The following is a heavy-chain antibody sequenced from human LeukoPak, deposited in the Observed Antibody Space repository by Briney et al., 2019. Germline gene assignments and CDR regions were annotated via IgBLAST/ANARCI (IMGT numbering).Heavy chain of an antibody. CDR2: ISAGAGST. D-gene: IGHD3-16*01. V-gene: IGHV3-23*01. CDR3: AKDGGY. J-gene: IGHJ4*02. Sequence: GGSLRLSCAASGFTFSNYPMPWVRQAPGKGLEWVSAISAGAGSTYYADSVKGRFTISRDNSKNTLYLQMNSLRAEDTAVYYCAKDGGYWGQGTLVTVSS. CDR1: GFTFSNYP.